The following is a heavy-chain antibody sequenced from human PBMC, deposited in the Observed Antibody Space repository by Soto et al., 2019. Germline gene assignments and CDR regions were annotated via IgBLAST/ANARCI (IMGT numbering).Heavy chain of an antibody. Sequence: EVHLVESGGGLVQPGRSLRLSCAASGFTFDDYAMHLVRQGPGKGLEWVSSISWNSGNLGYADSVKCRFTISRDNAKNSLYLQMNSLWGGDTALYYSAKGESSTVFAFNDYWGQGALVTVSS. CDR2: ISWNSGNL. V-gene: IGHV3-9*01. J-gene: IGHJ4*02. D-gene: IGHD4-17*01. CDR3: AKGESSTVFAFNDY. CDR1: GFTFDDYA.